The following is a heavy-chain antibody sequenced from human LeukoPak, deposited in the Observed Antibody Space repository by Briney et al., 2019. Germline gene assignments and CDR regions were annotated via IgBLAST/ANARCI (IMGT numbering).Heavy chain of an antibody. CDR3: ASPFYCNSTTCYDS. J-gene: IGHJ4*02. CDR2: IYISGST. CDR1: GGSINSGGSS. Sequence: SETLSLTCNVSGGSINSGGSSWNWVRQPPGKGLEWIGHIYISGSTFYDPSLKTRVTISLDRSKNQSSLKLTSVTAADTAVYYCASPFYCNSTTCYDSWGQGTLVTVSS. D-gene: IGHD2-2*01. V-gene: IGHV4-30-2*01.